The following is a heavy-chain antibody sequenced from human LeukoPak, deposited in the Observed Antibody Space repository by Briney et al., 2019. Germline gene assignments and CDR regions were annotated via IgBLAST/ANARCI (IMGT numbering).Heavy chain of an antibody. CDR3: ARDHWGHYDILTGYYAPYYMDV. D-gene: IGHD3-9*01. CDR2: INNDGRST. Sequence: GGSLRLSCAASGFAFSTYTIHWVRQVPGKGLMWVSRINNDGRSTTYADSVKGRFTISRDNAKDTLYLQMNSLRPEDTAVYYCARDHWGHYDILTGYYAPYYMDVWGKGTTVTVSS. V-gene: IGHV3-74*01. J-gene: IGHJ6*03. CDR1: GFAFSTYT.